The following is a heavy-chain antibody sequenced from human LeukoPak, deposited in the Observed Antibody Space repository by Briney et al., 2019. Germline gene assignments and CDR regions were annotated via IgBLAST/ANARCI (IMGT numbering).Heavy chain of an antibody. V-gene: IGHV4-34*01. CDR1: GGSFSGYF. CDR3: ARKYYYTSGSYYNF. CDR2: INHSGSI. Sequence: PSETLSLTCAVYGGSFSGYFWIWIRQPPGKGLEWIGEINHSGSINYNPSLKSRVTISVDTSKNQFSLKLNSVTAADTAVYYCARKYYYTSGSYYNFWGRGTLVTVSS. J-gene: IGHJ4*02. D-gene: IGHD3-10*01.